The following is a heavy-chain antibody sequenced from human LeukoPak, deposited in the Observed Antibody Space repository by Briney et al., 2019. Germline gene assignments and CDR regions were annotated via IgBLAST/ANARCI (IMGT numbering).Heavy chain of an antibody. J-gene: IGHJ5*02. D-gene: IGHD3-10*01. CDR3: ARGGYYGSGNDFRFDP. CDR2: IHYTGST. V-gene: IGHV4-61*01. CDR1: GASISSGSYY. Sequence: SETLSLTCTVSGASISSGSYYWSWIRQSPGKGLECIGYIHYTGSTNYNPSLKSRVTISVETSKNQFSLKLKSVTAADTAVYYCARGGYYGSGNDFRFDPWGQGTLVTVSS.